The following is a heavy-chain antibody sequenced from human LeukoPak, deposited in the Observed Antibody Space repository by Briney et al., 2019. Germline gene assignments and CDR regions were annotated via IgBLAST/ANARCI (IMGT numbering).Heavy chain of an antibody. CDR2: INPNSGGT. J-gene: IGHJ6*02. Sequence: ASVKVSCKASGYTFTGYYMHWVRQAPGQGLEWMGRINPNSGGTNYAQKFQGRVTMTRDTSTSTAYMELSRLRSDDTAVYYCARGRFYYYYGMDVWGQGTTVTVSS. V-gene: IGHV1-2*06. CDR3: ARGRFYYYYGMDV. CDR1: GYTFTGYY.